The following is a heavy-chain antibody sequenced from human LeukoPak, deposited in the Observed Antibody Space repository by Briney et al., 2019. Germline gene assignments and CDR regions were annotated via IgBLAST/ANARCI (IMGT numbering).Heavy chain of an antibody. D-gene: IGHD2-2*01. CDR2: IYTSGST. V-gene: IGHV4-4*07. Sequence: SETLCLTCTVSGGSISSYYWSWIRQPAGKGLEWTGRIYTSGSTNYNPSLKSRVTMSVDTSKNQFSLKLSSVTAADTAVYYCASSYCSSTSCSPYYYYGMDVWGQGTTVTVSS. CDR3: ASSYCSSTSCSPYYYYGMDV. CDR1: GGSISSYY. J-gene: IGHJ6*02.